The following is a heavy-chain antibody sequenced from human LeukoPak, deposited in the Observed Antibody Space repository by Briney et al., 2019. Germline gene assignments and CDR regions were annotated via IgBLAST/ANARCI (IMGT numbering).Heavy chain of an antibody. V-gene: IGHV4-4*02. Sequence: SGTLSLTCDVSGDSISSRNWWSWVRQPPGKGLEWIGSIYYSGSTYYNPSLKSRVTISVDTSKNQFSLKLSSVTAADTAVYYCARHGRPHFDYWGQGTLVTVSS. CDR3: ARHGRPHFDY. D-gene: IGHD1-26*01. CDR2: IYYSGST. CDR1: GDSISSRNW. J-gene: IGHJ4*02.